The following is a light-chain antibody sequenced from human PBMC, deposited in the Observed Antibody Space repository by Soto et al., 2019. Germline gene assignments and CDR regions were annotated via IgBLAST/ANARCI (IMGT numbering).Light chain of an antibody. J-gene: IGLJ1*01. CDR1: SSDVGGYHY. Sequence: QSVLTQPASVSGSHGQSITISCTGTSSDVGGYHYVSWYQQHPGKAPKLMIYEVTNRPSGVSNRFSGSKSGNTASLTISGLQAEDEADYYCSSYTSSSTYVFGTGTKVTVL. V-gene: IGLV2-14*01. CDR2: EVT. CDR3: SSYTSSSTYV.